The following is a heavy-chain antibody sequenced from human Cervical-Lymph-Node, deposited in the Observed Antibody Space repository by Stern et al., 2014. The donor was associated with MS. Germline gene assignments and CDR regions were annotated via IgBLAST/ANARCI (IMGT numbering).Heavy chain of an antibody. CDR1: GFSLSTSGVS. Sequence: QVTLRESGPTLVKSTQTLTLTCAFSGFSLSTSGVSVGWVRQPPGQALEWLALIYWDDDKRYSPSLKSSLTISKDTSKNQVVLTMTNMDPVDTSTYYCVHIRVFLGEISPHYDMDVWGQGTTVTVSS. V-gene: IGHV2-5*02. D-gene: IGHD3-16*02. J-gene: IGHJ6*02. CDR2: IYWDDDK. CDR3: VHIRVFLGEISPHYDMDV.